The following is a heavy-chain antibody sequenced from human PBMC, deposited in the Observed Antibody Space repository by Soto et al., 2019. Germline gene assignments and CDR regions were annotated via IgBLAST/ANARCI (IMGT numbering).Heavy chain of an antibody. CDR3: AHTGHLVDAFDF. J-gene: IGHJ3*01. Sequence: QITLKESAPTLVKPTETLTLTCAFSGFSLNSDEVGVGWIRQPPGKALECLALLYGNGDTRFSPSLKSRLTITKDTSANLVVLSLANVDPVDTATYYCAHTGHLVDAFDFWGLGTLVTVSS. V-gene: IGHV2-5*01. D-gene: IGHD1-1*01. CDR2: LYGNGDT. CDR1: GFSLNSDEVG.